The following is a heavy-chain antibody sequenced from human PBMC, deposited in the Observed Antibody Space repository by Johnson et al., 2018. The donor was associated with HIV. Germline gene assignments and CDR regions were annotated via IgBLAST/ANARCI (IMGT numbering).Heavy chain of an antibody. D-gene: IGHD1-26*01. V-gene: IGHV3-66*01. CDR1: GFTVSRNY. Sequence: VQLVESGGGVVQPGRSLRLSCAASGFTVSRNYMNWVRQAPGKGLECVSVIYSGGDTYYAESVKGRFTISRDNFKNTLYLQMNSLRAEDTAMYYCAREGVGTTCPFDIWGQGTRVTVSS. CDR3: AREGVGTTCPFDI. CDR2: IYSGGDT. J-gene: IGHJ3*02.